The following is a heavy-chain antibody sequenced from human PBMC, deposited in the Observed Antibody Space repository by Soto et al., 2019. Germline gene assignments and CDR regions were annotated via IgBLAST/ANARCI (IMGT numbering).Heavy chain of an antibody. CDR1: GFTFSSYA. CDR3: AKPRGDSDYFDY. D-gene: IGHD3-16*01. V-gene: IGHV3-23*01. Sequence: GESLKISCAASGFTFSSYAMSWVRQAPGKGLEWVSAISGSGGSTYYADSVKGLFTISRDNSKNTLYLQMNSLRAEDTAVYYCAKPRGDSDYFDYWGQGTLVTVSS. CDR2: ISGSGGST. J-gene: IGHJ4*02.